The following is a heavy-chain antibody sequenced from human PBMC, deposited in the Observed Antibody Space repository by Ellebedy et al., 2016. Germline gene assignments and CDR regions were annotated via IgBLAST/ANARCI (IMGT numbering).Heavy chain of an antibody. CDR2: ISAYNGNT. Sequence: ASVKVFCKASGYTFTSYGISWVRQAHGQGLEWMGWISAYNGNTNYAQKLQGRVNMTTDTSTSTAYMELRSLRSDDTAVYYCARDPGYYGVDYWGQGTLVTVSS. V-gene: IGHV1-18*01. J-gene: IGHJ4*02. CDR1: GYTFTSYG. D-gene: IGHD3-10*01. CDR3: ARDPGYYGVDY.